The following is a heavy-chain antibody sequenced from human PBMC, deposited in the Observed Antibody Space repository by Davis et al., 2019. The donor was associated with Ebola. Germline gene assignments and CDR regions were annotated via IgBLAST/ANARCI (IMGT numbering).Heavy chain of an antibody. Sequence: ASVKVSCKASAYTFTSYGISWVRQPPGQGLEWMGWMNPNSGNTGYAQKFQGRVTITADESTSTACMELSSLRAEDTAVYYCARDLGGYSGYDTYYYYGMDVWGQGTTVTVSS. CDR2: MNPNSGNT. D-gene: IGHD5-12*01. J-gene: IGHJ6*01. V-gene: IGHV1-8*03. CDR1: AYTFTSYG. CDR3: ARDLGGYSGYDTYYYYGMDV.